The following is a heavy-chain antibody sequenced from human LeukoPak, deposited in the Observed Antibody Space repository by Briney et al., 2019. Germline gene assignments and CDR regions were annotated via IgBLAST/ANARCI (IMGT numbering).Heavy chain of an antibody. V-gene: IGHV3-23*01. Sequence: PGGSPRLSCAASGFTFSSYAMSWVRQAPGKGLEWISAISGSGGSTYYADSVKGRFTISRDNSKNTLYLQMNSLRAEDTAVYYCAKGNGYSSGPAFDYWGQGTLVTVSS. CDR3: AKGNGYSSGPAFDY. CDR1: GFTFSSYA. J-gene: IGHJ4*02. CDR2: ISGSGGST. D-gene: IGHD6-19*01.